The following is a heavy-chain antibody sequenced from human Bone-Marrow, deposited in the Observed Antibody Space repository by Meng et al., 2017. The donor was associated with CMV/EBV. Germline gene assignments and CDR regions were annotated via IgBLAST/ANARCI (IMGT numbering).Heavy chain of an antibody. J-gene: IGHJ4*02. CDR1: RFTFSTYA. V-gene: IGHV3-30*02. CDR3: AKDRRVGYSSSWYTIDY. Sequence: GESLKISCAASRFTFSTYAMHWVRQAPGKGLEWVAFIRFDGSNKYYADSVKGRFTISRDNSKNTLYVQMNSLRAEDTAVYYCAKDRRVGYSSSWYTIDYWGQGTLVTVSS. CDR2: IRFDGSNK. D-gene: IGHD6-13*01.